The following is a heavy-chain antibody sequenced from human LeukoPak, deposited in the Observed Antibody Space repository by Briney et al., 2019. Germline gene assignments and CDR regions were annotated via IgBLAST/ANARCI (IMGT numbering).Heavy chain of an antibody. Sequence: ASVKVSCXASGGTFSSYAISWVRQATGQGLEWMGGIIPIFGTANYAQKFQGRVTITADESTSTAYMELSSLRSEDTAVYYCARVCGLGSVYYYYYMDVWGKGTTVTVSS. V-gene: IGHV1-69*13. D-gene: IGHD3/OR15-3a*01. CDR3: ARVCGLGSVYYYYYMDV. CDR1: GGTFSSYA. CDR2: IIPIFGTA. J-gene: IGHJ6*03.